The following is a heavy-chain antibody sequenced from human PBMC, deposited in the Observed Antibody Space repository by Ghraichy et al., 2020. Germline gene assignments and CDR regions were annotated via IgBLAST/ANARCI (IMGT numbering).Heavy chain of an antibody. CDR3: AKEGGEQWLVLSFGGWSYFDY. CDR2: ISGSGGST. D-gene: IGHD6-19*01. V-gene: IGHV3-23*01. CDR1: GFTFSSYA. J-gene: IGHJ4*02. Sequence: GGSLRLSCAASGFTFSSYAMSWVRQAPGKGLEWVSAISGSGGSTYYADSVKGRFTISRDNSKNTLYLQMNSLRAEDTAVYYCAKEGGEQWLVLSFGGWSYFDYWGQGTLVTVSS.